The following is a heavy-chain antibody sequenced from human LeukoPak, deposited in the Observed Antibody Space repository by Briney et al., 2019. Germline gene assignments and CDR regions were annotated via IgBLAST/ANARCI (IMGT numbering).Heavy chain of an antibody. Sequence: PSETLSLTCTVSGGSISSGGYYWGWIRQPPGMGLEWIGSIYDSGSTYYNPSLKSRVTISVDTSKNPFSLKLTSVTAADAAVYYCARQYSSGWPWFDPWGQGTLVTVSS. CDR2: IYDSGST. CDR3: ARQYSSGWPWFDP. D-gene: IGHD6-19*01. V-gene: IGHV4-39*01. J-gene: IGHJ5*02. CDR1: GGSISSGGYY.